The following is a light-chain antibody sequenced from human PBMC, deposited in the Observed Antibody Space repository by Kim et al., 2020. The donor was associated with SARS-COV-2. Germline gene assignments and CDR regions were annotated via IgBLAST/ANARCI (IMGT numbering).Light chain of an antibody. CDR3: QQYNNWPGT. Sequence: VSPGERATLSCRASQRVSSNLAWYQQKPGQAPRLLIYGASTRATGIPARFSGSGSGTEFTLTISSLQSEDFAVYYCQQYNNWPGTFGQGTKVDIK. J-gene: IGKJ1*01. CDR2: GAS. CDR1: QRVSSN. V-gene: IGKV3-15*01.